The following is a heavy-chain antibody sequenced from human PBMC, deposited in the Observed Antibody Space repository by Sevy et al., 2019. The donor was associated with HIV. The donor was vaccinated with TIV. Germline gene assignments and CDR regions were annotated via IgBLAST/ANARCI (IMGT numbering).Heavy chain of an antibody. CDR2: INYSGIT. CDR1: GASISSSGYY. Sequence: SETLSLTYTVSGASISSSGYYWGWIRQPPGKGLEWIASINYSGITFYNPSLKSRITISADTSKNQFSLDLTSVTAADTAIYYCAGPILTYNNGWSYYDHWGQGTVVTVSS. V-gene: IGHV4-39*01. J-gene: IGHJ4*02. D-gene: IGHD6-19*01. CDR3: AGPILTYNNGWSYYDH.